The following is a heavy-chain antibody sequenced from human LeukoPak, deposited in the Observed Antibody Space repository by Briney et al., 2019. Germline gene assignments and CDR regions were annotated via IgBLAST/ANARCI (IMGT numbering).Heavy chain of an antibody. Sequence: SETLSLTCTVSGGSISSSSYYWGWIRQPPGTGLEWIGSIYYSGSTYYNPSLKSRVTISVDTSKNQFSLKLSSVTAADTAVYYCVRWQYCGGNCYFSAFDIWGQGTMVTVSS. CDR3: VRWQYCGGNCYFSAFDI. CDR1: GGSISSSSYY. V-gene: IGHV4-39*07. J-gene: IGHJ3*02. CDR2: IYYSGST. D-gene: IGHD2-21*01.